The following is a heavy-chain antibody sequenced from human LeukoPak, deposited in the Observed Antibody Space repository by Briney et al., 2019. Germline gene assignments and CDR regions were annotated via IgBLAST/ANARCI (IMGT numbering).Heavy chain of an antibody. CDR2: TYYRSKWYN. J-gene: IGHJ5*02. Sequence: SHTLSLTCAISGDSVSSNSAAWNWIRQSPSRGLEWLGRTYYRSKWYNDYAVSVKGRININPDTSKNQFSLQLNSVTPEDTAVYYCARTQPAGAGNWLDPWGQGTLVTVSS. CDR1: GDSVSSNSAA. V-gene: IGHV6-1*01. CDR3: ARTQPAGAGNWLDP. D-gene: IGHD6-13*01.